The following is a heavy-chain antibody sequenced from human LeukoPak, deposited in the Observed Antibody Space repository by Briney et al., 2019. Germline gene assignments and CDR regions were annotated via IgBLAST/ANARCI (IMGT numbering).Heavy chain of an antibody. CDR1: GGSVSSGYY. CDR2: VYYTGTA. V-gene: IGHV4-31*03. CDR3: ARRKDDDGSEYYNWLDP. J-gene: IGHJ5*02. D-gene: IGHD3-22*01. Sequence: PSETLSLTCTVSGGSVSSGYYRGWIRHYPGKGLEWIGHVYYTGTAYYNPSLRSRVTISVDTSQSQFSLNLYSVTVADTAVYHCARRKDDDGSEYYNWLDPWGQGALVTVSS.